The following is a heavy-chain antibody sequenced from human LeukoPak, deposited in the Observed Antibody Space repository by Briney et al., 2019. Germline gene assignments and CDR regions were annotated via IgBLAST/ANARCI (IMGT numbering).Heavy chain of an antibody. CDR1: GFTFSSYS. Sequence: PGGSLRLSCAAPGFTFSSYSMNWVRQAPGKGLEWVSSISSSSSYIYYADSVKGRFTISRDNAKNSLYLQMNSLRAEDTAVYYCARDSQYYDSSGYPDYWGQGTLVTVSS. CDR2: ISSSSSYI. CDR3: ARDSQYYDSSGYPDY. J-gene: IGHJ4*02. V-gene: IGHV3-21*01. D-gene: IGHD3-22*01.